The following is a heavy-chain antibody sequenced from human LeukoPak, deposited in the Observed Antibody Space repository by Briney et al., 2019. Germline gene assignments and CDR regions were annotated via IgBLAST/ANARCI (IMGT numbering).Heavy chain of an antibody. J-gene: IGHJ4*02. CDR1: GFXFSSYA. V-gene: IGHV3-23*01. CDR2: IGVSGGST. Sequence: GGSLRLSCAASGFXFSSYAISWVRQAPGKGLEWVSTIGVSGGSTYYADSVKGRFTISRDNSKNTLYLQMNSLRAEDTAVYYCAKTQNWDSFDYWGQGTLVTVSS. D-gene: IGHD7-27*01. CDR3: AKTQNWDSFDY.